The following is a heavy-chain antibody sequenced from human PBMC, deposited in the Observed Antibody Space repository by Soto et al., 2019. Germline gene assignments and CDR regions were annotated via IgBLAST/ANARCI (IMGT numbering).Heavy chain of an antibody. CDR3: TRAERWLVTY. D-gene: IGHD6-19*01. CDR2: IDHSGST. V-gene: IGHV4-34*01. J-gene: IGHJ4*02. CDR1: GGSFSGYY. Sequence: SETLSLTCAVYGGSFSGYYWTWIRQPPGKGLEWIGEIDHSGSTKYNPSLKSRVNISVDTSKNQFSLMLTSVTAADTAVYYCTRAERWLVTYWGQGILVTVS.